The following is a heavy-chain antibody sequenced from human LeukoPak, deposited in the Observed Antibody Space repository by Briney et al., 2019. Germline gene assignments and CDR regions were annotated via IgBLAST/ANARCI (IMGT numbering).Heavy chain of an antibody. J-gene: IGHJ4*02. V-gene: IGHV3-30-3*01. CDR1: GFTFSSYA. Sequence: PGGSLRLSCAASGFTFSSYAMHWVRQASGKGLEWVAVISYDGSNKYYADSVKGRFTISRDNSKNTLYLQMNSLRAEDTAVYYCARGHYYDSSGYYYFDYWGQGTLVTVSS. CDR3: ARGHYYDSSGYYYFDY. D-gene: IGHD3-22*01. CDR2: ISYDGSNK.